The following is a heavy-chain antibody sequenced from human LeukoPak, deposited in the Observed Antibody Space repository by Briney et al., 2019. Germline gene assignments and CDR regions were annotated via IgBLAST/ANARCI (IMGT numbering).Heavy chain of an antibody. CDR3: VRGRYNYGYIFDY. CDR1: GFTFIDNS. V-gene: IGHV3-48*04. Sequence: PGGSLRLSCVASGFTFIDNSMNWVRQAPGKGPEWLSYISTSSSTIYYADSVKGRFTISRDNAKNSVYLQMNSLRVEDTAVYYCVRGRYNYGYIFDYWGQGTLVTVSS. CDR2: ISTSSSTI. J-gene: IGHJ4*02. D-gene: IGHD5-18*01.